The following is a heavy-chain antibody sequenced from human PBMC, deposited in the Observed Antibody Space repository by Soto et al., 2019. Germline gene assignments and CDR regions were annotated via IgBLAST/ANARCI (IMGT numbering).Heavy chain of an antibody. J-gene: IGHJ5*02. CDR2: MNPGSGKT. Sequence: ASVKVSCKASGYTFINFDISWVRQATGQGLEWMGWMNPGSGKTGYANKFQGRVTMTRDASTGTAHLELSSLTSEDTAVYYCANMASAGTLNWFDPWGQGTLVTVPS. D-gene: IGHD6-13*01. CDR1: GYTFINFD. V-gene: IGHV1-8*02. CDR3: ANMASAGTLNWFDP.